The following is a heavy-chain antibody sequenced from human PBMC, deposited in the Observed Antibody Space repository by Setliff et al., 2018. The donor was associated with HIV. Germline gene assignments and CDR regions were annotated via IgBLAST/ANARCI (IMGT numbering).Heavy chain of an antibody. CDR1: GYSISSGYY. CDR3: ARMVSDYIGHSDY. J-gene: IGHJ4*02. V-gene: IGHV4-38-2*01. CDR2: IFHRGNT. Sequence: KPSETLSLTCAVTGYSISSGYYWGWIRQPPGKGLEWIGSIFHRGNTYYNPSLRSRVSLSVDTSKNQFSLRLSSVTASDTAVYYCARMVSDYIGHSDYWGQGTPVTSPQ. D-gene: IGHD3-16*01.